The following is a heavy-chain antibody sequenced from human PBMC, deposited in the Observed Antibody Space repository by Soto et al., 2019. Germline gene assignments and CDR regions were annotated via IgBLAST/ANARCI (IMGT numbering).Heavy chain of an antibody. CDR1: GFTFSNAW. D-gene: IGHD2-15*01. CDR3: TTDGLNCSGGSCYLYYFDY. Sequence: EVQLVESGGVLVKPGGSLRLSCAASGFTFSNAWMSWVRQAPGRGLEWVGRIKGKTDGGTTDYAAPVKGRFTISRDDSKNTLYLQMNSLKTEDTAVYYCTTDGLNCSGGSCYLYYFDYWGQGTLVTVSS. V-gene: IGHV3-15*01. CDR2: IKGKTDGGTT. J-gene: IGHJ4*02.